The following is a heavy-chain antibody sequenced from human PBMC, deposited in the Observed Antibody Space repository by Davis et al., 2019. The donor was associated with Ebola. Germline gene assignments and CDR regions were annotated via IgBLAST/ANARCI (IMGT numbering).Heavy chain of an antibody. V-gene: IGHV3-33*01. CDR1: GFTFSSYG. J-gene: IGHJ6*02. CDR2: IWYDGSNK. Sequence: GESLKISCAASGFTFSSYGMHWVRQAPGKGLEWVAVIWYDGSNKYYADSVKGRFTISRDNSKNTLYLQMNSLRAEDTAVYYCARDRYDFWSGYYYYYYGMDVWGQGTTVTVSS. CDR3: ARDRYDFWSGYYYYYYGMDV. D-gene: IGHD3-3*01.